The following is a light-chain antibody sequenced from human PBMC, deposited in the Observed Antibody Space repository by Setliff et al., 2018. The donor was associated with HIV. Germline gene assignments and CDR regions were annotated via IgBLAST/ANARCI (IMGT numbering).Light chain of an antibody. CDR2: DAS. J-gene: IGKJ1*01. CDR3: HQYYNRPRT. Sequence: EIMMTQSPATLSVSPGERATLSCRASQSVGSKLAWYQHSPGQGPRLLIYDASNRATDVSARFSGSGSGTEFTLTIDTVQSDDSAIYYCHQYYNRPRTFGQGTKVDIK. CDR1: QSVGSK. V-gene: IGKV3-15*01.